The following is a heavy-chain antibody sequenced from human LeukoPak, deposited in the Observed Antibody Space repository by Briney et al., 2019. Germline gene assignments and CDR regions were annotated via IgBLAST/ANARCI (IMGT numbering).Heavy chain of an antibody. D-gene: IGHD6-19*01. Sequence: SETLSLTCAVYGGSFSGYYWSWIRQPPGKGLEWIGEINHSGSTNYNPSLKSRVTISVDTSKNQFSLKLSSVTAADTAVYYCARALGVAVYWYFDLWGRGTLVTVSS. V-gene: IGHV4-34*01. CDR1: GGSFSGYY. CDR3: ARALGVAVYWYFDL. CDR2: INHSGST. J-gene: IGHJ2*01.